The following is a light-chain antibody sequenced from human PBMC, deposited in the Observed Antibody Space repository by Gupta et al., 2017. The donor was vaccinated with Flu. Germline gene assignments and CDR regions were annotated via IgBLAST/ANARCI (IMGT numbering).Light chain of an antibody. CDR3: QQYNNWPPWT. CDR2: GAS. CDR1: QSVSSN. V-gene: IGKV3-15*01. J-gene: IGKJ1*01. Sequence: ETVMTRSPATLSVSPGERATLSCRASQSVSSNLAWYQQKPGQPPRLLIFGASTRATGIPARFSGSGSGTEFTLTVSSLQSEDFAVYYCQQYNNWPPWTFGQGTKVESK.